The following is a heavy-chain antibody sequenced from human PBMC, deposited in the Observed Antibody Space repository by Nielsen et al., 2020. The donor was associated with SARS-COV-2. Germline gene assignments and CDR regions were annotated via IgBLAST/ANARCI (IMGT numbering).Heavy chain of an antibody. D-gene: IGHD6-13*01. CDR2: IYPGDSDT. J-gene: IGHJ3*02. Sequence: KVSCKGSGYSFTNYWIGWVRQMPGEGLEWMGIIYPGDSDTRYSPSFQGQVTISADKSTNTAHLQWSSLKAPDTAMYYCARTMAAAVMGAFDIWGQGTRVTVSS. CDR1: GYSFTNYW. V-gene: IGHV5-51*01. CDR3: ARTMAAAVMGAFDI.